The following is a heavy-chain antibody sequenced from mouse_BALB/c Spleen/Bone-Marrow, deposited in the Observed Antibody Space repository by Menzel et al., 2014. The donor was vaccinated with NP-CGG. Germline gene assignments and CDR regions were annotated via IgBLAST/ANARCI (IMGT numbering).Heavy chain of an antibody. Sequence: VQLQQPGAELVKPGASVKLSCKASGYTFTSYWIHWVKLRPGQGLEWIGEINPSNGRTNYNEKFKNKATLTVDKSSSTAYIQLSSLTSEDSAVYYCARYDGPAWFAYWGQGTLVTVSA. D-gene: IGHD2-3*01. CDR2: INPSNGRT. V-gene: IGHV1S81*02. CDR3: ARYDGPAWFAY. CDR1: GYTFTSYW. J-gene: IGHJ3*01.